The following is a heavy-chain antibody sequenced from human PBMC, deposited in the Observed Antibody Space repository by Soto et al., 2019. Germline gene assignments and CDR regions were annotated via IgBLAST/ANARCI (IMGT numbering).Heavy chain of an antibody. CDR1: GFIFRDQG. D-gene: IGHD2-15*01. J-gene: IGHJ4*02. CDR2: IRCNRSVAAT. CDR3: ARGHRHCSGGGGNSIDY. Sequence: SLRLSCTGSGFIFRDQGLGWVREAAGAGPEWIGCIRCNRSVAATAIAATVTCRFSISRDDTTITAYLQMNSLQSEDTAVYYCARGHRHCSGGGGNSIDYWGRGTLVTVSS. V-gene: IGHV3-49*04.